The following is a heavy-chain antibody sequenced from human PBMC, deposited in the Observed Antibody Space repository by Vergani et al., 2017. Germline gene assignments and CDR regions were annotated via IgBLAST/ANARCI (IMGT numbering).Heavy chain of an antibody. CDR1: GFTFTSSA. Sequence: QMQLVQSGPEVKKPGTSVKVSCKASGFTFTSSAVQWVRQARGQRLEWIGWIVVGSGNTNYAQKFQERVTITRDMSTSTAYMELSSLRSEDTAVYYCARELLRHDYYYGMDVWGQGTTVTVSS. V-gene: IGHV1-58*01. CDR2: IVVGSGNT. CDR3: ARELLRHDYYYGMDV. J-gene: IGHJ6*02. D-gene: IGHD2-2*01.